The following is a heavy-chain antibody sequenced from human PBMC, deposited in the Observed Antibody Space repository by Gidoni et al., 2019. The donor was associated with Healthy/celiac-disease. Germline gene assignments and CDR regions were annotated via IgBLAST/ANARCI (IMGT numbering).Heavy chain of an antibody. CDR3: ARAGYSSSWYSFDY. Sequence: QVQLVQSGAEVKKPGASVKVSCTDSGYTFTSYDINWVRQATGQGLEGMGWMKPNSGNTGYAQKFQGRVTRTRKTSISTAYMELSSLRSEDTAVYYCARAGYSSSWYSFDYWGQGTLVTVSS. D-gene: IGHD6-13*01. CDR2: MKPNSGNT. CDR1: GYTFTSYD. J-gene: IGHJ4*02. V-gene: IGHV1-8*01.